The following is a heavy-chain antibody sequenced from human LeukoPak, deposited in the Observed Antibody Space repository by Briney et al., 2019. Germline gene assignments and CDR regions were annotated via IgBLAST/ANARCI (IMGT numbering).Heavy chain of an antibody. V-gene: IGHV3-30*18. CDR3: AKDRRPGVRGVIT. D-gene: IGHD3-10*01. CDR2: ISYDGSNK. CDR1: GFTFSSYG. J-gene: IGHJ5*02. Sequence: GGSLRLSCAASGFTFSSYGMHWVRQAPGKGLEWVAVISYDGSNKYYADSVKGRFTISRDNSKNTLYLQMNSLRAEDTAVYYCAKDRRPGVRGVITWGQGTLVTVSS.